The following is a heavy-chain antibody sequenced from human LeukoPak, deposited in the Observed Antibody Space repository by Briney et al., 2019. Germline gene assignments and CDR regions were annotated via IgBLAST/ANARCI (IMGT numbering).Heavy chain of an antibody. CDR3: ASGLESYYFDY. J-gene: IGHJ4*02. CDR1: GGSFSGYY. Sequence: SETLSLTCAVYGGSFSGYYWSWIRQPPGKGLEWIGEINHSGSTNYNPSLKSRVTISLDTSKNHLSLKMTSVTVADTAMYYCASGLESYYFDYWGQGALVTVSS. V-gene: IGHV4-34*01. CDR2: INHSGST.